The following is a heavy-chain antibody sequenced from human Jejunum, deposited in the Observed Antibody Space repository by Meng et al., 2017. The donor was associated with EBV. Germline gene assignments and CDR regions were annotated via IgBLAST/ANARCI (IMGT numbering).Heavy chain of an antibody. V-gene: IGHV1-69*15. CDR1: GDRFGTYS. J-gene: IGHJ4*02. CDR3: ARAGGDYEDY. D-gene: IGHD4-17*01. CDR2: TVPIFGTT. Sequence: QEQLGPSGSEGKKPGSWVKVSSKASGDRFGTYSVSWVRQAPGQGLEWMGNTVPIFGTTSYAQKFQGRVTITADESTRTAFMELRNLRSEDSAMYYCARAGGDYEDYWGQGTLVTVSS.